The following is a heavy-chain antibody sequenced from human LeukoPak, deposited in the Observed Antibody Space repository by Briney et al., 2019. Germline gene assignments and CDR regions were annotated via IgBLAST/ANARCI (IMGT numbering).Heavy chain of an antibody. J-gene: IGHJ4*02. CDR1: GYDCTKYA. D-gene: IGHD4-17*01. Sequence: GASVKVSCKASGYDCTKYAVQWVRQAPGQRLEWMGWIDAGNGRTKYSQDFQGRVTISRDTSASIAYMELSSLRSDDMAVYYCARSIWSTTLTAYYLDYWGQGTLVTVSS. CDR2: IDAGNGRT. V-gene: IGHV1-3*03. CDR3: ARSIWSTTLTAYYLDY.